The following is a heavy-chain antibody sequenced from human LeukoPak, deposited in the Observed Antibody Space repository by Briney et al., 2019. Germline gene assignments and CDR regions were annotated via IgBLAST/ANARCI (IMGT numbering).Heavy chain of an antibody. CDR2: MGYEGIHK. Sequence: PGGSLRLSCAASGFTFNNFGMHWVRQAPGKGLECVAFMGYEGIHKYYADSVKGRFTISKDNSKATLYLQMNSLRPEDTAVYYCARDLHGGYSSDYWGQGTLVTVSS. CDR1: GFTFNNFG. D-gene: IGHD4-23*01. CDR3: ARDLHGGYSSDY. J-gene: IGHJ4*02. V-gene: IGHV3-30*02.